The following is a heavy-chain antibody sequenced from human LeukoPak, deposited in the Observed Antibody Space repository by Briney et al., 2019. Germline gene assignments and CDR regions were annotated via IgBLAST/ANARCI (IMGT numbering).Heavy chain of an antibody. J-gene: IGHJ4*02. D-gene: IGHD1-26*01. CDR1: GFTFSTYW. V-gene: IGHV3-7*01. CDR2: IKQDGSDK. Sequence: GGSLRLSCAASGFTFSTYWMSWVRQAPGKGLEWVASIKQDGSDKYYVDSVKGRFTISRDNSKNTLYLQMNSLRAEDTAVYYCAKRLGATTPKLFDYWGQGTLVTVSS. CDR3: AKRLGATTPKLFDY.